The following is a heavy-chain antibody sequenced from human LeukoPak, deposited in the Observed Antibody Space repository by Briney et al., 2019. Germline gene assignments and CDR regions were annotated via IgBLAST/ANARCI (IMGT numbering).Heavy chain of an antibody. CDR2: FGTRSTSI. J-gene: IGHJ4*02. V-gene: IGHV3-21*01. CDR3: AREVSEGFDF. D-gene: IGHD3-22*01. Sequence: PGGSLRLSCTASGFTFSGYSMNWIRQAPGKGLEWVSSFGTRSTSIYHAGSVKGRFAISRDNAKSSLYLQMNSLRAEDTALYYCAREVSEGFDFWGQGTVVTVSS. CDR1: GFTFSGYS.